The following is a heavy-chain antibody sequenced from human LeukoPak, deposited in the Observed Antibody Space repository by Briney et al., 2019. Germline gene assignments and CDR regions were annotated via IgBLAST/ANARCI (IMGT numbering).Heavy chain of an antibody. D-gene: IGHD4-23*01. CDR2: INPGGDNT. Sequence: ASVKVSCKASGGTFNSYAISWVRQAPGQGLEWMGLINPGGDNTDYAQNFQGRVTMTRDTSTSTVYMELSSLRSEDTAVYYCARIAVVNAFDIWGQGTMVTVSS. CDR1: GGTFNSYA. J-gene: IGHJ3*02. V-gene: IGHV1-46*02. CDR3: ARIAVVNAFDI.